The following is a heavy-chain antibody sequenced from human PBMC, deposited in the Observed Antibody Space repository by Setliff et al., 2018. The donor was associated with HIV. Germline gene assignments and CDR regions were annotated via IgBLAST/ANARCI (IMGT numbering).Heavy chain of an antibody. CDR1: GYTFKTYG. CDR3: ARLGSGWSDSYYYAMDV. CDR2: ISPYNGHT. J-gene: IGHJ6*02. V-gene: IGHV1-18*01. Sequence: VSCKASGYTFKTYGISWVRQAPGHGLEWMGWISPYNGHTNYAQNFQGRVTMTIDTSTSRAYMELKSLTSDDTAAYFCARLGSGWSDSYYYAMDVWGQGTTVTVSS. D-gene: IGHD6-19*01.